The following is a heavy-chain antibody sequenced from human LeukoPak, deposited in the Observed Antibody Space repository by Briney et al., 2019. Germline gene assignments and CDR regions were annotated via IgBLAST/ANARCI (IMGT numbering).Heavy chain of an antibody. D-gene: IGHD3-22*01. V-gene: IGHV3-53*01. Sequence: PGGSLSLSCAASGLTADSNYLSWVRQVPGKGLEWVSTIYTGGNTYYAASVKGRFTISRDFSKNTVFLHMNSLRAEDTAMYYCARGDDSGYYDYFDYWGQGALVTVSS. CDR3: ARGDDSGYYDYFDY. CDR1: GLTADSNY. J-gene: IGHJ4*02. CDR2: IYTGGNT.